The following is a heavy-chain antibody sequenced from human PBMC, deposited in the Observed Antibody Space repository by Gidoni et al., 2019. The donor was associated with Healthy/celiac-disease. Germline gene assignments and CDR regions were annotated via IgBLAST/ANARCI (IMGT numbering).Heavy chain of an antibody. CDR2: IKQDGSEK. Sequence: EVQLVESGGGLVQPGGSLRLSCAASGLTFSSYWMSWVRQAPGKGLEWVANIKQDGSEKYYVDSVKGRFTISRDNAKNSLYLQMNSLRAEDTAVYYCARVGGYCSSTSCYPYWYFDLWGRGTLVTVSS. V-gene: IGHV3-7*01. D-gene: IGHD2-2*01. CDR3: ARVGGYCSSTSCYPYWYFDL. CDR1: GLTFSSYW. J-gene: IGHJ2*01.